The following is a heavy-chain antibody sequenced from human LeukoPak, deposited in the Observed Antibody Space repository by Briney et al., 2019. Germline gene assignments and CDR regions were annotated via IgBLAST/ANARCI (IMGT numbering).Heavy chain of an antibody. CDR3: ARRTDYARLQDY. D-gene: IGHD4-11*01. J-gene: IGHJ4*02. V-gene: IGHV4-34*01. CDR1: GGSFSGYY. CDR2: INHSGST. Sequence: KPSETLSLTCAVYGGSFSGYYWSWIRQPPGKGLEWIGEINHSGSTNYNPSLKSRVTISVDTSKNQFSLKLSSVTAADTAVYYCARRTDYARLQDYWGQGTLVTVSS.